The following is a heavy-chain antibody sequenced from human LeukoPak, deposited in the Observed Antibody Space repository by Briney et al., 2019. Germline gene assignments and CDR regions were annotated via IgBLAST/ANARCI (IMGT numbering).Heavy chain of an antibody. V-gene: IGHV3-7*04. CDR2: IKPDGSEQ. D-gene: IGHD2-21*02. CDR3: ARVAATATGAYDV. CDR1: EFSLSNYW. J-gene: IGHJ3*01. Sequence: GGSLRLSCAASEFSLSNYWMSWVRQAPGKGLQWVATIKPDGSEQNYLDSAKGRFTISRDNAKNSLFLQMNRLGSEDTAVYYCARVAATATGAYDVWGQGAMVTVS.